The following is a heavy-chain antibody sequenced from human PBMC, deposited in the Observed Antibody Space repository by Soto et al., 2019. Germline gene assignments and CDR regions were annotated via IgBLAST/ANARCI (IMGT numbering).Heavy chain of an antibody. CDR3: ARDPHDYSNYAFSGMDV. CDR2: INSDGSST. V-gene: IGHV3-74*01. CDR1: GFTFSSYW. J-gene: IGHJ6*04. D-gene: IGHD4-4*01. Sequence: PGGSLRLSCAASGFTFSSYWMHWVRQAPGKGLVWVSRINSDGSSTSYADSVKGRFTISRDNAKNTLYLQMNSLRAEDTAVYYCARDPHDYSNYAFSGMDVRGKGTTVTVSS.